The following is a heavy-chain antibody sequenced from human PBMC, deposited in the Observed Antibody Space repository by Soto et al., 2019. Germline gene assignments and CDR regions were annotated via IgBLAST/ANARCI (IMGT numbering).Heavy chain of an antibody. CDR1: GGTFSSYA. Sequence: QVQLVQSGAEVKKPGSSVKVSCKASGGTFSSYAISWVRLPPGQGLEWMGGIIPIFGTANYARRFQGRVTITADESTCTAYMQLSSLRSEDTAVYYCVVPEKNWFDPWGQGTPVTVSS. J-gene: IGHJ5*02. CDR3: VVPEKNWFDP. CDR2: IIPIFGTA. V-gene: IGHV1-69*01.